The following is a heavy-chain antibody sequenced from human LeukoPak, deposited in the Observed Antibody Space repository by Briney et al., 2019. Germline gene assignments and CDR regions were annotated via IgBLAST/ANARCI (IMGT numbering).Heavy chain of an antibody. Sequence: SVKVSCKASGGTFSSYAISWVRQAPGQGLEWMGGIIPIFGTANYAQKFQGRVTITANESTSTAYMELSSLRSEDTAVYYCARDLGDYYDSSGYYPDAFDIWGQGAMVTVSS. J-gene: IGHJ3*02. CDR3: ARDLGDYYDSSGYYPDAFDI. CDR1: GGTFSSYA. D-gene: IGHD3-22*01. CDR2: IIPIFGTA. V-gene: IGHV1-69*13.